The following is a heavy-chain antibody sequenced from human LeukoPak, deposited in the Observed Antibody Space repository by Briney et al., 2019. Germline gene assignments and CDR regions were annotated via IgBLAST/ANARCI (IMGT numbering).Heavy chain of an antibody. CDR1: GFTFSSFE. CDR3: ARDRDWAFDY. V-gene: IGHV3-48*03. CDR2: ISSSGSSI. Sequence: PGGSLRLSCAASGFTFSSFEFHWVRQAPGKGLEWVSYISSSGSSIYYADSVKGRFTISRDDAKNSLYLQMNSLRDEDTAVYYCARDRDWAFDYWGQGTLITVSS. J-gene: IGHJ4*02. D-gene: IGHD3-9*01.